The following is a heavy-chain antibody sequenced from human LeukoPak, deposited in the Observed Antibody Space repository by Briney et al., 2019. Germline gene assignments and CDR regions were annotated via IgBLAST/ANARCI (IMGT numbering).Heavy chain of an antibody. CDR3: AREGGDPRWLDP. J-gene: IGHJ5*02. Sequence: PSETLSLTCAVYGGSFSGYYWSWIRQPPGKGLEWIGEINHSGSTNYNPSLKSRVTISVDTSKNQFSLKLSSVTAADTAVYSCAREGGDPRWLDPWGQGRLVTVCS. D-gene: IGHD6-25*01. CDR2: INHSGST. CDR1: GGSFSGYY. V-gene: IGHV4-34*01.